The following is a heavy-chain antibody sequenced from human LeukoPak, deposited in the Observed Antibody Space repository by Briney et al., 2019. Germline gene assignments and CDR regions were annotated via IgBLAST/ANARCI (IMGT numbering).Heavy chain of an antibody. CDR1: GYTLTDYY. V-gene: IGHV1-2*02. D-gene: IGHD4-17*01. CDR3: ARGSHDYGDLGFDY. J-gene: IGHJ4*02. Sequence: GASVKVSCKASGYTLTDYYMHWVRQAPGQGLEWMGWINPKSGGTNYAQKFQGRVTMTGDTSISTAYMELSRLKSDDTAVYYCARGSHDYGDLGFDYWGRGTLVTVSS. CDR2: INPKSGGT.